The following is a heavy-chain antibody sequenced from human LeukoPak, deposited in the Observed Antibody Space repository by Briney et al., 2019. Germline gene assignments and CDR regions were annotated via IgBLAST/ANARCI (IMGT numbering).Heavy chain of an antibody. CDR1: GFTFSSYW. V-gene: IGHV3-7*01. CDR2: IKQDGSEK. D-gene: IGHD1-26*01. Sequence: GVSLRLSCAASGFTFSSYWMSWVRQAPGKGLEWVANIKQDGSEKYYVDSVKGRFTISRDNAKNSLYLQMNSLRAEDTAVYYCARRRYSGSSQHFDYWGQGTLVTVSS. J-gene: IGHJ4*02. CDR3: ARRRYSGSSQHFDY.